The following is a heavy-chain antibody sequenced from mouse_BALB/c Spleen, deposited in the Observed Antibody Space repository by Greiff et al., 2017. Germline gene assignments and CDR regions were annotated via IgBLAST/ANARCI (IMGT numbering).Heavy chain of an antibody. V-gene: IGHV1-4*02. CDR1: GYTFTSYT. CDR2: INPSSGYT. J-gene: IGHJ4*01. CDR3: ANFLYYYAMDY. Sequence: VQLQQSGAELVRPGASVKMSCKASGYTFTSYTMHWVKQRPGQGLEWIGYINPSSGYTEYNQKFKDKTTLTADKSSSTAYMQLSSLTSEDSAVYYCANFLYYYAMDYWGQGTSVTVSS. D-gene: IGHD1-3*01.